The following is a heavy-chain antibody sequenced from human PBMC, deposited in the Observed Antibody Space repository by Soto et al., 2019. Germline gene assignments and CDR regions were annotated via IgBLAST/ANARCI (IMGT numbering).Heavy chain of an antibody. J-gene: IGHJ3*02. CDR1: CYTFTSYG. CDR2: ISAYNGNT. V-gene: IGHV1-18*01. D-gene: IGHD6-19*01. CDR3: ARGSSGWYSLDAFDI. Sequence: VASVKVSCKASCYTFTSYGISWVRQAPGQGLEWMGWISAYNGNTNYAQKLQGRVTMTTDTSASTAYMELRSLRSDDTAVYYCARGSSGWYSLDAFDIWGQGTMVTVSS.